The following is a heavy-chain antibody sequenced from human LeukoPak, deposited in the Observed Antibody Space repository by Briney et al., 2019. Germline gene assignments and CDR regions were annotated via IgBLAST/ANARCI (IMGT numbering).Heavy chain of an antibody. Sequence: GGSLRLSCAASGFTFSSYAMHWVRQAPGKGLEWVAVISYDGSNKYYADSVRGRFTISRDNSKNTLYLQMDSLRAEDTAVYYCASLITIFDAFDIWGQGTMVTVSS. J-gene: IGHJ3*02. CDR2: ISYDGSNK. CDR3: ASLITIFDAFDI. D-gene: IGHD3-9*01. V-gene: IGHV3-30*04. CDR1: GFTFSSYA.